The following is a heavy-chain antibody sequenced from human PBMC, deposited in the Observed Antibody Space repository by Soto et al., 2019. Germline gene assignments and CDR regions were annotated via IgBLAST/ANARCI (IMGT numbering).Heavy chain of an antibody. CDR3: AKGETRSRHNDIVATISDY. D-gene: IGHD5-12*01. J-gene: IGHJ4*02. Sequence: PGGSLRLSCAASGFTFSGYAMSWVRQAPGKGLEWVSVIHGGGNSAYYADSVKGRFTISRDNSKNTLYLQMNSLRAEDTAVYYCAKGETRSRHNDIVATISDYWGQGTLVTSPQ. V-gene: IGHV3-23*01. CDR1: GFTFSGYA. CDR2: IHGGGNSA.